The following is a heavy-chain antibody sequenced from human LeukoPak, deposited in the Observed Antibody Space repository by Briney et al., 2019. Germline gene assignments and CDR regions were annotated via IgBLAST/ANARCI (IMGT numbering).Heavy chain of an antibody. J-gene: IGHJ4*02. CDR1: GGSVSGYY. Sequence: SETLSLTCAVYGGSVSGYYWSWIRQPPGKGLEWIGSIYYSGSTYYNPSLKSRVTISVDTSKNQFSLKLSSVTAADTAVYYCARHERIAAAGAYFDYWGQGTLVTVSS. D-gene: IGHD6-13*01. V-gene: IGHV4-39*01. CDR2: IYYSGST. CDR3: ARHERIAAAGAYFDY.